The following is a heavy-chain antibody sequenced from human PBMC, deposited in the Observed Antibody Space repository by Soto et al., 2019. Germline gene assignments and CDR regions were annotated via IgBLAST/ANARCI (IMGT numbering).Heavy chain of an antibody. CDR2: ISGSGGST. D-gene: IGHD2-2*01. CDR1: GFTFSSYA. V-gene: IGHV3-23*01. Sequence: GGSLRLSCAASGFTFSSYAMSWVRQAPGKGLEWVSAISGSGGSTYYADSVKGRFTISRDNSKNTLYLQMNSLRAEDTAVYYCAKDDCSSTSCYGPWGEGDAFDIWGQGTMVTVSS. J-gene: IGHJ3*02. CDR3: AKDDCSSTSCYGPWGEGDAFDI.